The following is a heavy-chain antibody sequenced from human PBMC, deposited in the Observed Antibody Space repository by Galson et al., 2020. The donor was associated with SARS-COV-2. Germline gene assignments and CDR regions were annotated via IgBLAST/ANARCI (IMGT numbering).Heavy chain of an antibody. V-gene: IGHV3-30*04. CDR2: ISYDGSNK. CDR3: ARDNPYDSSGYYPKSAFDY. CDR1: GFTFSSYA. D-gene: IGHD3-22*01. J-gene: IGHJ4*02. Sequence: GSLRLSCAASGFTFSSYAMHWVRQAPGKGLEWVAVISYDGSNKYYADSVKGRFTISRDNSKNTLYLQMNSLRAEDTAVYYCARDNPYDSSGYYPKSAFDYWGQGTLVTVSS.